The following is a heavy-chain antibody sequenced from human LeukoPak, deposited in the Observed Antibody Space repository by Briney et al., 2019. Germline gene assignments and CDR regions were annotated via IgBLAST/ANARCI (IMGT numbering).Heavy chain of an antibody. Sequence: SETLSLTCTVSGGSISSGGYYWSWIRQHPGKGLEWIGYIYYSGSIYYNPSLKSRVTISVNTSKNQFSLKLSSVTAADTAVYYCARAHAESTAAHDYWGQGTLVTVSS. J-gene: IGHJ4*02. D-gene: IGHD6-6*01. CDR1: GGSISSGGYY. CDR2: IYYSGSI. CDR3: ARAHAESTAAHDY. V-gene: IGHV4-31*03.